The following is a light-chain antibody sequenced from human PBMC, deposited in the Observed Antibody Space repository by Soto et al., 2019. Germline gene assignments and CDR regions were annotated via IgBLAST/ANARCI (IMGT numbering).Light chain of an antibody. CDR1: SSDVGGYNY. V-gene: IGLV2-14*01. CDR2: EVS. J-gene: IGLJ3*02. CDR3: SSYTSSSTRV. Sequence: QSALTQPASVSGSPGQWITISCTGTSSDVGGYNYVSWYQQHPGKAPKLMIYEVSNRPSGVSNRFSGSKSGNPASLTISGLQAEYEADYYCSSYTSSSTRVFGGGTKLTVL.